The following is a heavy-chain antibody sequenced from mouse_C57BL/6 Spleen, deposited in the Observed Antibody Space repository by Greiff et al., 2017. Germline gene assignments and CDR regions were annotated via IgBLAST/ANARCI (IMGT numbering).Heavy chain of an antibody. Sequence: DVHLVESGEGLVKPGGSLKLSCAASGFTFSSYAMSWVRQTPEKRLEWVAYISSGGDYIYYADTVKGRFTISRDNARNTLYLQMSSLKSEDTAMYYCTRGNTTVGFAYWGQGTLVTVSA. V-gene: IGHV5-9-1*02. CDR2: ISSGGDYI. D-gene: IGHD1-1*01. CDR1: GFTFSSYA. CDR3: TRGNTTVGFAY. J-gene: IGHJ3*01.